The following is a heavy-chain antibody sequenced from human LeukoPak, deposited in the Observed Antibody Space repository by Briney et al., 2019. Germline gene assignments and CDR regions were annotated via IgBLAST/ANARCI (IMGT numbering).Heavy chain of an antibody. CDR3: ARGDGYNHPDY. V-gene: IGHV1-46*01. Sequence: GASVKVSCKASGYTFTGYYMHWVRQAPGQGLEWMGWINPSGGSTSYAQKFQGRVTMTRDMSTSTVYMELSSLRSEDTAVYYCARGDGYNHPDYWGQGTLVTVSS. J-gene: IGHJ4*02. D-gene: IGHD5-24*01. CDR1: GYTFTGYY. CDR2: INPSGGST.